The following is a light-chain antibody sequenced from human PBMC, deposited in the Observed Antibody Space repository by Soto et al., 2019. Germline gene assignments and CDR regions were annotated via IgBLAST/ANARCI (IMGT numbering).Light chain of an antibody. CDR3: QQYNSWPPIT. J-gene: IGKJ5*01. CDR2: GAS. V-gene: IGKV3-15*01. Sequence: EIVMTQSPDTLYVSPVEGSTLSCRASQSVRTKLAWYQPTAGQAPRLLIYGASTRATGIPDRFSGSGSGTEFTLTISSLQSEDFAVYYCQQYNSWPPITFGQGTRLEIK. CDR1: QSVRTK.